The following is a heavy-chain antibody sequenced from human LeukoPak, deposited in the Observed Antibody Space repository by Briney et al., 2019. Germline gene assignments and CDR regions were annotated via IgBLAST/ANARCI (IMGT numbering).Heavy chain of an antibody. Sequence: PGGSLRLSCAASGFTFSSYSMNWVRQAPGKGLEWVSSIGGSSSYIYYADSVKGRFTISRDNAKNSLYLQMNSLRVEDTAVYYCARDRLQQWLVQGWFDPWGQGTLVTVSS. CDR3: ARDRLQQWLVQGWFDP. CDR1: GFTFSSYS. CDR2: IGGSSSYI. V-gene: IGHV3-21*01. J-gene: IGHJ5*02. D-gene: IGHD6-19*01.